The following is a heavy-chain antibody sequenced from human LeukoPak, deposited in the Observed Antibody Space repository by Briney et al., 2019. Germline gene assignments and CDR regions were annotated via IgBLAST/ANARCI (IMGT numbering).Heavy chain of an antibody. D-gene: IGHD1-26*01. CDR3: ARGGSYYLGAFDI. J-gene: IGHJ3*02. V-gene: IGHV3-48*01. CDR1: GFTFSSYS. CDR2: ISSSSSTI. Sequence: GGSLRLPCAASGFTFSSYSMNWVRQAPGKGLEWVSYISSSSSTIYYADSVKGRFTISRDNAKNSLYLQMNSLRAEDTAVYYCARGGSYYLGAFDIWGQGTMVTVSS.